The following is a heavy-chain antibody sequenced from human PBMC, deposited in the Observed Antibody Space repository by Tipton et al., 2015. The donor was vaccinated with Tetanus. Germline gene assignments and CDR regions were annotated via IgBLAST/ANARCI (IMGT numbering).Heavy chain of an antibody. CDR1: GGSISSYY. CDR2: IYYSGST. Sequence: LRLSCTVSGGSISSYYWSWIRQPPGEGLEWIGSIYYSGSTYYNPSLKSRVTISVDTSNNQFSLKLSSVTAADTAMYYCARLGFVATYFDSWGQGTLVTVSS. J-gene: IGHJ4*02. V-gene: IGHV4-59*05. D-gene: IGHD3-10*01. CDR3: ARLGFVATYFDS.